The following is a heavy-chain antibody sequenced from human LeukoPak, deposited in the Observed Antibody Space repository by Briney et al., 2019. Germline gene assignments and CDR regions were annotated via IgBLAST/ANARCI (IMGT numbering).Heavy chain of an antibody. V-gene: IGHV1-18*01. J-gene: IGHJ4*02. D-gene: IGHD3-22*01. CDR3: ARDRDYYDSSGLLELFDY. CDR2: ISAYNGNT. CDR1: GYTFTSCG. Sequence: SVTVSFTSSGYTFTSCGFSWVRQAPGQGLEWMGWISAYNGNTNYSQKLQGRVTMTTDTSTSTAYMELRSRRSDDTAVYYCARDRDYYDSSGLLELFDYWGQGTLVTVSS.